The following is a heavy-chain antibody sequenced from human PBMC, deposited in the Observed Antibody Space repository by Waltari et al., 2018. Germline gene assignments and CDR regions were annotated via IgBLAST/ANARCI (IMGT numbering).Heavy chain of an antibody. J-gene: IGHJ6*02. Sequence: QVQLVQSGAEVKRPGSSVKVSCKASGGTFSSCALRWVRQAPGQGLEWMGGIIPIFGTANYAQKFQGRVTITADESTSTAYMELSSLRAEDTAVYYCAGCSSTSCYSYYYYGMDVWGQGTTVTVSS. CDR3: AGCSSTSCYSYYYYGMDV. CDR1: GGTFSSCA. D-gene: IGHD2-2*02. V-gene: IGHV1-69*01. CDR2: IIPIFGTA.